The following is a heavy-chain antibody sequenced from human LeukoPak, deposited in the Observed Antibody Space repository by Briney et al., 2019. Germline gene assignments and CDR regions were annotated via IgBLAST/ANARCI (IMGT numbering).Heavy chain of an antibody. Sequence: PGGSLRLSCAASGFTVSSIYMSWVRQAPGKGLEWVSVIYSGGSTYYADSVKGRFIISRDNSKNTLYLQMNSLRVEDTAVYYCARDHGYSRAFDIWGQGTMVTVSS. CDR3: ARDHGYSRAFDI. CDR1: GFTVSSIY. D-gene: IGHD5-24*01. J-gene: IGHJ3*02. CDR2: IYSGGST. V-gene: IGHV3-66*01.